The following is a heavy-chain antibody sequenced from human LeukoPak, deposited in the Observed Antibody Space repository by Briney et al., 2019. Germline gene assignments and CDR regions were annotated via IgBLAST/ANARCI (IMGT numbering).Heavy chain of an antibody. D-gene: IGHD3-22*01. V-gene: IGHV4-4*07. J-gene: IGHJ4*02. Sequence: SETLSLTCTVSGVSISSYYWSWIRQPAGKGLEWIGRIHSSGSTNYNPSLKSRVTMSVDTSKNQFSLTLSSVTAADTAVYYCARDRYYYDSSGYLFDYWGQGTLVTVSS. CDR2: IHSSGST. CDR1: GVSISSYY. CDR3: ARDRYYYDSSGYLFDY.